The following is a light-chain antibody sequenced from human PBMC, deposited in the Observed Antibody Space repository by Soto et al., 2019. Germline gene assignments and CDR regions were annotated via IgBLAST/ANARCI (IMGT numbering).Light chain of an antibody. CDR3: QQRSNWP. J-gene: IGKJ5*01. V-gene: IGKV3-11*01. CDR1: QSVSSY. Sequence: EIVLTQSPATLSLSPGERATLSCRASQSVSSYLAWYQQKPGQAPRLLIYDASNRATGIPARFSGSGSGTDFTLTISSLEPEDFAFYYCQQRSNWPFGQGTRLEIK. CDR2: DAS.